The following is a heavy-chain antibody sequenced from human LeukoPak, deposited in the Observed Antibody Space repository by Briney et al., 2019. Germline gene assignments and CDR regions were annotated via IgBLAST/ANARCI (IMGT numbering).Heavy chain of an antibody. Sequence: PGGSLRLSCAASGFTFSSYEMNWVRQAPGKGLEWVSYISSSGSTTYYADSVKGRFTISRDNSKNTLYLQMNSLRAEDTAVYYCAKSYSYGNKNHFDYWGQGTLVTVSS. CDR3: AKSYSYGNKNHFDY. V-gene: IGHV3-48*03. CDR1: GFTFSSYE. CDR2: ISSSGSTT. D-gene: IGHD5-18*01. J-gene: IGHJ4*02.